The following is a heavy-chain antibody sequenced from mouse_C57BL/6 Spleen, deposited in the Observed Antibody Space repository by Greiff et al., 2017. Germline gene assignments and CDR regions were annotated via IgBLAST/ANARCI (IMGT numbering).Heavy chain of an antibody. CDR2: IYPSDSET. CDR1: GYTFTSYW. D-gene: IGHD2-5*01. J-gene: IGHJ2*01. CDR3: ARSGAYYSNYDYFDY. V-gene: IGHV1-61*01. Sequence: QVQLQQPGAELVRPGSSVKLSCKASGYTFTSYWMYWVKQRPGQGLEWIGNIYPSDSETHYNQKFKDKATLTVDKSSSTAYMQLSSLTSEDSAVYYCARSGAYYSNYDYFDYWGQGTTLTVSS.